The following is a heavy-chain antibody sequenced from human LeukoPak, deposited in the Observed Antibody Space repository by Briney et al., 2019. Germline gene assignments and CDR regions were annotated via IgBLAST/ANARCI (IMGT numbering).Heavy chain of an antibody. J-gene: IGHJ6*03. CDR2: ISSSSSTI. D-gene: IGHD2-21*02. CDR1: GFTFNRYN. Sequence: GGSLRLSCAASGFTFNRYNMNWVRQAPGKGLEWVSYISSSSSTIYYADSVKGRFTISRDNAKSSLYLQMNSLRAEDTAVYYCVRASHIVVVTAIPQGYYYYMDVWGKGTTVTVSS. CDR3: VRASHIVVVTAIPQGYYYYMDV. V-gene: IGHV3-48*01.